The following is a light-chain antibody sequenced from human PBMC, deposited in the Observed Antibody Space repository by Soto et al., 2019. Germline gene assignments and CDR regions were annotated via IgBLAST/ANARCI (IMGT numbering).Light chain of an antibody. CDR3: QQYGSSPT. V-gene: IGKV3-20*01. J-gene: IGKJ4*01. CDR1: QSVSSSY. CDR2: GAS. Sequence: EIVLTQSPGTLSLSPGERATLSCRASQSVSSSYLAWYQQKPGPGQAPRLLIYGASSRATGIPDRFSGSGSGTDFTLTISRLEPEDFAVYYCQQYGSSPTFGGGTKVEIK.